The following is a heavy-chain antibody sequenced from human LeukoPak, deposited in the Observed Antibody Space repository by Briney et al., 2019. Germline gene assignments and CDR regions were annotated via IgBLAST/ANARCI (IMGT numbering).Heavy chain of an antibody. V-gene: IGHV1-2*02. CDR3: ARDPGISCSGGSCYWSSIDAFDI. CDR2: INPNSGGT. D-gene: IGHD2-15*01. Sequence: ASVKVSCKASGYTFTGYYMHWVRQAHGQGLEWMGWINPNSGGTNYAQKFQGRVTMIRDTSISTAYMELSRLRSDDTAVYYCARDPGISCSGGSCYWSSIDAFDIRGQGTMVTVSS. CDR1: GYTFTGYY. J-gene: IGHJ3*02.